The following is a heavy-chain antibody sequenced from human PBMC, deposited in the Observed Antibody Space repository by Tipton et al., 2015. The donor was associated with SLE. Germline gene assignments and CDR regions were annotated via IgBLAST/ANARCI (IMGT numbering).Heavy chain of an antibody. CDR2: INHSGST. J-gene: IGHJ4*02. V-gene: IGHV4-34*01. Sequence: TLSLTCAVYGGSFSGYYWSWIRQPPGKGLEWIGEINHSGSTNYNPSLKSRVTISVDTSKNQFSLKLSSVTAADTAVYYCARGVRVAAAGTNYFDYWGQGTLVTVSS. D-gene: IGHD6-13*01. CDR3: ARGVRVAAAGTNYFDY. CDR1: GGSFSGYY.